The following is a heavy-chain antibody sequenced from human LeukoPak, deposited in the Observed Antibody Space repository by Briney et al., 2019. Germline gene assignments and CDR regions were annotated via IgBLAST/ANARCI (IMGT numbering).Heavy chain of an antibody. CDR3: AKDHCSSTSCYTNFDY. J-gene: IGHJ4*02. CDR2: ISGSGGST. CDR1: GFTFSSYA. Sequence: GGSLRLSCAASGFTFSSYAMSWVRQAPGRGLEWVSAISGSGGSTYYADSVKGRFTISRDNSKDTLYLQMNSLRAEDTAVYYCAKDHCSSTSCYTNFDYWGQGTLVTVSS. D-gene: IGHD2-2*02. V-gene: IGHV3-23*01.